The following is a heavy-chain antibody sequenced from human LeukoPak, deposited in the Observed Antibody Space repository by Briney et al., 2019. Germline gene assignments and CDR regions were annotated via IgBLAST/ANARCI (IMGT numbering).Heavy chain of an antibody. CDR3: AKEIWPTVTIPGRTYFDY. V-gene: IGHV1-8*01. D-gene: IGHD4-17*01. CDR1: GYTFTSHD. Sequence: GASVKVSCKASGYTFTSHDVNWVRQATGQGLEWVGWINPNSGNSDYAQKLQGRVTMTTDTSTSTAYMELRSLISDDTAVYYCAKEIWPTVTIPGRTYFDYWGQGTLVTVSS. CDR2: INPNSGNS. J-gene: IGHJ4*02.